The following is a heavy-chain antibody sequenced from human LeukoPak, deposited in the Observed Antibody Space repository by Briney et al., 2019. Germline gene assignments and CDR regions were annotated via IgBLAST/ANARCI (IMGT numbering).Heavy chain of an antibody. D-gene: IGHD3-10*01. Sequence: GGSLRLSCAASGFTFSAYAMSWVRQAPGKGLEWVSVISGSGGSTYYADSVKGRFTISRDNSKNTLYLQMNSLRAEDTAVYYCAKGGSSLLWFGELDLEFDYWGQGTLVTVSS. V-gene: IGHV3-23*01. CDR2: ISGSGGST. CDR1: GFTFSAYA. J-gene: IGHJ4*02. CDR3: AKGGSSLLWFGELDLEFDY.